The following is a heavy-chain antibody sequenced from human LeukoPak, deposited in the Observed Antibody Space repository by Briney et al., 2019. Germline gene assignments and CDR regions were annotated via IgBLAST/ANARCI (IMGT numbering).Heavy chain of an antibody. CDR3: VRDGRGYCSSSSVCYSWFDP. D-gene: IGHD2-2*01. Sequence: TSETLSLTCTVSGGSVNSYYWSWIRQPAGKGLEWIGRIYTSGTTNYSPSLKSRVSMSVDTSKNQFSLKLSSLTAADTAVYYCVRDGRGYCSSSSVCYSWFDPWGQGTLVAVSS. V-gene: IGHV4-4*07. J-gene: IGHJ5*02. CDR2: IYTSGTT. CDR1: GGSVNSYY.